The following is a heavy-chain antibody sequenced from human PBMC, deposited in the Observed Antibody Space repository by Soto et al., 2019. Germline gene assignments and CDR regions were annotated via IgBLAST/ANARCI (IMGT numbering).Heavy chain of an antibody. Sequence: QVQLVQSGAEVKNPGSSVKVSCKALAGTFRSYAISWVRQAPGQGLEWMGNIMPGFGTTNYAKRFQGRVTITGDAYTGTASIQMSSAGSDDPAVYYSTRARLAVPAVSFYHPMAAWVQGTTATVSS. CDR1: AGTFRSYA. J-gene: IGHJ6*02. V-gene: IGHV1-69*15. CDR3: TRARLAVPAVSFYHPMAA. CDR2: IMPGFGTT. D-gene: IGHD6-19*01.